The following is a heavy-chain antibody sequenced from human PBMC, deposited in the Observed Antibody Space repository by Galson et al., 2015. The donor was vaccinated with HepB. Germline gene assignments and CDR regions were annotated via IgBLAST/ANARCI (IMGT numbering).Heavy chain of an antibody. CDR3: ATVAWVVTSGFDI. Sequence: SLRLSCAASGFAFSGYAMHWVRQAPPKGLEWVAYISYDETTKHYADSVKGRFTISRDNSKDTLYLQLNSLRTEDTAVYCCATVAWVVTSGFDIWGQGTMVTVSS. CDR1: GFAFSGYA. CDR2: ISYDETTK. J-gene: IGHJ3*02. D-gene: IGHD4-23*01. V-gene: IGHV3-30*02.